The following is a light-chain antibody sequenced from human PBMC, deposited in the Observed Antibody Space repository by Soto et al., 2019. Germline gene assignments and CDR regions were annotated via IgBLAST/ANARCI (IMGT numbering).Light chain of an antibody. V-gene: IGKV1-9*01. CDR1: QGISSY. Sequence: DIQLTQSPSFLPASVGARVTITCRASQGISSYLAWYQQRPGKAPKLLTYDASTLQSGVPSRFSGSGPETEFPLTFSSLQPEDFATYYCQDLNTYPLGFTFGRGTKVDI. CDR3: QDLNTYPLGFT. CDR2: DAS. J-gene: IGKJ3*01.